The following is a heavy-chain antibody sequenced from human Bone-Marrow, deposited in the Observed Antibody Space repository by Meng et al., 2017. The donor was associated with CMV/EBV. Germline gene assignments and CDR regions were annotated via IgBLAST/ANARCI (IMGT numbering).Heavy chain of an antibody. CDR1: GGSFSGYY. CDR2: IYYSGST. D-gene: IGHD2-2*02. J-gene: IGHJ6*02. Sequence: SETLSLTCAVYGGSFSGYYWSWIRQPPGKGLEWIGYIYYSGSTNYNPSLKSRVTISVDTSKNQFSLKLSSVTAADTAVYYCARARSLVPAAIPHHYYYGMDVCGQGTTVAVSS. CDR3: ARARSLVPAAIPHHYYYGMDV. V-gene: IGHV4-59*01.